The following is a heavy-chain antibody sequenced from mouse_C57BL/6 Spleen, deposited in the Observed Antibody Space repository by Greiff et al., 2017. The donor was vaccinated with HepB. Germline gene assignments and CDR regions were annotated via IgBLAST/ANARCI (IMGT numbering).Heavy chain of an antibody. CDR1: GYAFSSYW. CDR2: IYPGDGDT. V-gene: IGHV1-80*01. CDR3: ARWDSSGAWFAY. Sequence: VQRVESGAELVKPGASVKISCKASGYAFSSYWMNWVKQRPGKGLEWIGQIYPGDGDTNYNGKFKGKATLTADKSSSTAYMQLSSLTSEDSAVYFCARWDSSGAWFAYWGQGTLVTVSA. J-gene: IGHJ3*01. D-gene: IGHD3-3*01.